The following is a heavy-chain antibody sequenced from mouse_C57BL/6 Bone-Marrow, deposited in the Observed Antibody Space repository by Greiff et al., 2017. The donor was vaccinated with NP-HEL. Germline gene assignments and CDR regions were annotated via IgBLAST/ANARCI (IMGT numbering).Heavy chain of an antibody. D-gene: IGHD1-1*01. CDR1: GYTFTSYW. V-gene: IGHV1-55*01. Sequence: QVQLQQPGAELVKPGASVKMSCKASGYTFTSYWITWVKQRPGQGLEWIGDIYPGSGSTNYNEKFKSKATLTVDKSSSTAYMQLSSLTSEDSAVYYCARITTVVATDYWGQGTTLTVSS. J-gene: IGHJ2*01. CDR2: IYPGSGST. CDR3: ARITTVVATDY.